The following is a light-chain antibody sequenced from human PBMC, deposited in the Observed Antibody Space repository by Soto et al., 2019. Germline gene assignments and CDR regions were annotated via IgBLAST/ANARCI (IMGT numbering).Light chain of an antibody. CDR3: SSYAGRNNLV. V-gene: IGLV2-8*01. Sequence: QSALTQPPSASGSPGQSVTISCTGTSSDVGTYNSVSWYQQHPGKAPKLMIYEVSKRPSGVPDRFSGSKSGNTASLTVSGLQAEDEADYYCSSYAGRNNLVFGGGTKVTVL. CDR2: EVS. CDR1: SSDVGTYNS. J-gene: IGLJ2*01.